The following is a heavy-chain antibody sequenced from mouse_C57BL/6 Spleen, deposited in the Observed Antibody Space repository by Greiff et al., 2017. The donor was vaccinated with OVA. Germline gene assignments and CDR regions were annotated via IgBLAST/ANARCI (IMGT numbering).Heavy chain of an antibody. J-gene: IGHJ4*01. CDR2: ISSGSSTI. CDR3: ARGGYGSSHYYAMDY. D-gene: IGHD1-1*01. CDR1: GFTFSDYG. V-gene: IGHV5-17*01. Sequence: DVKLVESGGGLVKPGGSLKLSCAASGFTFSDYGMHWVRQAPEKGLEWVAYISSGSSTIYYADTVKGRFTISRDNAKNTLFLQMTSLRSDDTAMYYCARGGYGSSHYYAMDYWGQGTSVTVSS.